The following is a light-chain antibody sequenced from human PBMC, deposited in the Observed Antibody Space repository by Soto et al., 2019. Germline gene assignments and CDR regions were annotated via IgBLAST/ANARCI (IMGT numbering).Light chain of an antibody. CDR3: QHHNSYSQT. CDR1: QSIRHY. V-gene: IGKV1-5*01. Sequence: DIQMTQSPPTLSASVGDRVTITCRASQSIRHYLAWYQQMPGKAPKLLIYGASNLQSGVPSRFSGRGSGTEFTLTISSLQPDDFGTYFCQHHNSYSQTFGQGTKVEIK. CDR2: GAS. J-gene: IGKJ1*01.